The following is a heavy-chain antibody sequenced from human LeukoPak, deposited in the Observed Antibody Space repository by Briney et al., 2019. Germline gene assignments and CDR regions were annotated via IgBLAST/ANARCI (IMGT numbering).Heavy chain of an antibody. D-gene: IGHD3-9*01. CDR2: ITGSGSGI. J-gene: IGHJ4*02. Sequence: GGSLSLSCAASGFTFINYAMSWVRQAPGKGLEGVSAITGSGSGIYYADSMKSRFTISRDNSKNTLYLQINSLRAEDTAVYYCAKWGDYDVLTGYYVSDYWGQGTLVTVSS. V-gene: IGHV3-23*01. CDR1: GFTFINYA. CDR3: AKWGDYDVLTGYYVSDY.